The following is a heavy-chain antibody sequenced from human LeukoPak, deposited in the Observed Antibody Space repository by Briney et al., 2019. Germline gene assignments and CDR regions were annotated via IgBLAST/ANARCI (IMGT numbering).Heavy chain of an antibody. V-gene: IGHV1-58*02. CDR3: ATVGRITMIVPFDY. CDR1: GFTFTSSA. Sequence: GASVKVSCKASGFTFTSSAMQWVRQSRGQRLEWIGWIVVGSGNTNYAQKFQERVTITRDMSTSTAYMELSSLRSEDTAVYYCATVGRITMIVPFDYWGQGTLVTVSS. J-gene: IGHJ4*02. D-gene: IGHD3-22*01. CDR2: IVVGSGNT.